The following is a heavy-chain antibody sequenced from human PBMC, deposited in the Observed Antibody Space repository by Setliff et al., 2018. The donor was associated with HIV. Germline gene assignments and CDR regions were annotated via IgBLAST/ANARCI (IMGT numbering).Heavy chain of an antibody. J-gene: IGHJ4*02. CDR2: IYPGDSDT. CDR1: GYSFTNYW. CDR3: ARLSGLYYYDTSGYYYGHYFDY. D-gene: IGHD3-22*01. V-gene: IGHV5-51*01. Sequence: PGESLKISCQGYGYSFTNYWIGWVRQMPGKGLEWMGIIYPGDSDTRYSPSFQGQVTISADKSISTAYLQWSSLKASDTAMYYCARLSGLYYYDTSGYYYGHYFDYWGQGTLVTSPQ.